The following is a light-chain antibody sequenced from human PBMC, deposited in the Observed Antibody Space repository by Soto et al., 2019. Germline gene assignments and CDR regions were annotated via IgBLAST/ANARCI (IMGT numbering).Light chain of an antibody. Sequence: ETVLTQSPATLSLSPGERATLSCRASQSVGTDLAWFQQKSGQAPRLLIFDASNRVTGVPARFSGSGSGTDFTLSISSLEPEDFAVYYCQQRSNGLTFGGGTKVEIK. J-gene: IGKJ4*01. CDR3: QQRSNGLT. V-gene: IGKV3-11*01. CDR2: DAS. CDR1: QSVGTD.